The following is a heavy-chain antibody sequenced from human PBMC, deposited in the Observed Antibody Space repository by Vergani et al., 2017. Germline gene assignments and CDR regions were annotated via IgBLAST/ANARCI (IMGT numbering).Heavy chain of an antibody. D-gene: IGHD1-1*01. V-gene: IGHV5-51*01. J-gene: IGHJ4*02. CDR2: IYPGDSDT. CDR3: AGGDKQLWADS. Sequence: EVQLLQSGAEVKKPGESLKISCKCSGYIFTDYWIGWVRQMPGKGLEWMGIIYPGDSDTRYNPSFQGHVIMSVDKSIRTAYLQWTSLKASDTALYFCAGGDKQLWADSWGQGTQVTVSS. CDR1: GYIFTDYW.